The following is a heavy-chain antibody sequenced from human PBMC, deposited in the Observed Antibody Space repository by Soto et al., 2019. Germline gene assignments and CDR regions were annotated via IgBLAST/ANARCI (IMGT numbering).Heavy chain of an antibody. D-gene: IGHD3-22*01. Sequence: ASVKVSCKASGGTFSSYAISWVRQAPGQGLEWMGGIIPIFGTANYAQKFQGRVTITADESTSTAYMELSSLRSEDTAVYYCARGQYYYDSSGYYYDFDYWGQGTLVTVSS. CDR2: IIPIFGTA. CDR3: ARGQYYYDSSGYYYDFDY. V-gene: IGHV1-69*13. J-gene: IGHJ4*02. CDR1: GGTFSSYA.